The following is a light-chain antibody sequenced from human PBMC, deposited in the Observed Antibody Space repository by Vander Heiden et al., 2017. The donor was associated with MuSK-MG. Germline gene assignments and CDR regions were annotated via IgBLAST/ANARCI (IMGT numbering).Light chain of an antibody. CDR2: EVN. J-gene: IGLJ3*02. V-gene: IGLV2-8*01. CDR3: SSHAGHNRV. Sequence: QSALPQPPSASGAPGQSVTISCTGTSSGLGNYNFVSWYQHHPGKAPKLMIYEVNKRPSGVPDRFSGSKSGNTASRTVSGLQAEDEADYYCSSHAGHNRVFGGGTKLTVL. CDR1: SSGLGNYNF.